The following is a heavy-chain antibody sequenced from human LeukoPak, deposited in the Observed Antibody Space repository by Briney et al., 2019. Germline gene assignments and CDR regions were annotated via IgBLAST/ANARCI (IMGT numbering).Heavy chain of an antibody. J-gene: IGHJ4*01. V-gene: IGHV4-59*08. D-gene: IGHD1-1*01. CDR3: ARHMGLGYTYFYPYFDY. CDR1: GGSISSYY. Sequence: SEALSLTCTVSGGSISSYYWSWIRQPPGKGLEWIGYIYYSGSTNYNPSLKSRVTISVDTSKNQFSLKLSSVTAADTAVYYCARHMGLGYTYFYPYFDYWGQGTLVTVSS. CDR2: IYYSGST.